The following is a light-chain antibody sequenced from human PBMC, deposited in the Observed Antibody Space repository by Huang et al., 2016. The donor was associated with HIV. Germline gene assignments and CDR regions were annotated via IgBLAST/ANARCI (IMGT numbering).Light chain of an antibody. Sequence: IVMTQSPDTVSVSPGERATLSCRASQSVHINLAWYQQKPGQAPRLLIYGASSRATGSPGRFSGSASGTEFTLTITSLQSEDSALYYCQQYNNWPPAFGQGTKVEIK. CDR2: GAS. V-gene: IGKV3-15*01. CDR1: QSVHIN. CDR3: QQYNNWPPA. J-gene: IGKJ1*01.